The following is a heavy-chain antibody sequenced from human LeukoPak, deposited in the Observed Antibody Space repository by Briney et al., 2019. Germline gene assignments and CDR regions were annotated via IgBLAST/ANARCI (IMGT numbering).Heavy chain of an antibody. CDR2: IHTGGTT. J-gene: IGHJ4*02. V-gene: IGHV3-53*01. D-gene: IGHD3-3*01. CDR1: GFDISYNY. CDR3: AKALGTTYYDFWSGYGY. Sequence: GGSLRLSCVASGFDISYNYVGWVRQAPGKGLEWVSVIHTGGTTHYADSVKGRFTISRDNSKNTLYLQMSSLRAEDTAVYYCAKALGTTYYDFWSGYGYWGQGTLVTVSS.